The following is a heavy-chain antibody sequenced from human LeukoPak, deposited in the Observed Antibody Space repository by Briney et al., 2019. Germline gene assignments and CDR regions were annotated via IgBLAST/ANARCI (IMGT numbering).Heavy chain of an antibody. D-gene: IGHD3-10*01. J-gene: IGHJ4*02. V-gene: IGHV4-4*07. CDR2: IYTSGST. Sequence: SSETLSLTCTVSGGSISSYYWSWIRQPAGKGLEWIGRIYTSGSTNYNPSLKSRVTMSVDTSKNQFSLKLSSVTAADTAVYYCARGSPDFGEPNFDYWGQGTLVTVSS. CDR3: ARGSPDFGEPNFDY. CDR1: GGSISSYY.